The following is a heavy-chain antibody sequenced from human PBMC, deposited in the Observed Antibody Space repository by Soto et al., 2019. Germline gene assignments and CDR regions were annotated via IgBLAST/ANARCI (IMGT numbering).Heavy chain of an antibody. CDR3: AKGGRQWLVTSDFNY. J-gene: IGHJ4*02. D-gene: IGHD6-19*01. CDR2: VSHDGRNT. V-gene: IGHV3-30*18. Sequence: VQLVESGRGVVQPGRSLRLSCAASGFTFSDYAMHWVRQAPGKGLEWVAVVSHDGRNTHYADSVKGRFTISRDSSKNTVSLEMNSLRAEDTAVYYSAKGGRQWLVTSDFNYWGQGALVTVSS. CDR1: GFTFSDYA.